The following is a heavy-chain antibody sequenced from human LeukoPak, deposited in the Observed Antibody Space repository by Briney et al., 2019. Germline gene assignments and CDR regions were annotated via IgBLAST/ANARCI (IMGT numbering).Heavy chain of an antibody. J-gene: IGHJ5*02. CDR1: GFTFSSYA. V-gene: IGHV3-23*01. D-gene: IGHD3-9*01. CDR3: AKDPIP. CDR2: ISSGGGST. Sequence: GGSLRLSCAASGFTFSSYAMTWVRHAPGKGLEWVSTISSGGGSTYYADSVKGRFTISRDNSKNTVYLQMNSLRAEDTAVYYCAKDPIPWGQGTLVTVSS.